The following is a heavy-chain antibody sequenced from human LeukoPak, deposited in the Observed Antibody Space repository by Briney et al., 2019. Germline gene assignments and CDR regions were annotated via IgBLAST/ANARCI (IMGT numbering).Heavy chain of an antibody. Sequence: SVKVSCKASGGTFSSYAISWVRQAPGQGLEWMGRIIPILGIANYAQKFQGRVTITADKSTSTAYMELSSLRSEDTAVYYCARSPGGMSSSVLDYWGQGTLVTVSS. V-gene: IGHV1-69*04. D-gene: IGHD6-6*01. CDR1: GGTFSSYA. CDR3: ARSPGGMSSSVLDY. J-gene: IGHJ4*02. CDR2: IIPILGIA.